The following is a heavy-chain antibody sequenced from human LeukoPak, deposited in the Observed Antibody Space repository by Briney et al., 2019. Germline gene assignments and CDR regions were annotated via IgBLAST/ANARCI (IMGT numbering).Heavy chain of an antibody. CDR2: INPNSGGT. J-gene: IGHJ5*02. Sequence: GASVKVSCKASGYTFTGYYMHWVRQAPGQGLEWMGWINPNSGGTNYAQKFQGRVTMTRDTSISTAYMELSSLRAEDTAVYYCAREIPSAGFDPWGQGTLVTVSS. D-gene: IGHD2-2*01. CDR1: GYTFTGYY. V-gene: IGHV1-2*02. CDR3: AREIPSAGFDP.